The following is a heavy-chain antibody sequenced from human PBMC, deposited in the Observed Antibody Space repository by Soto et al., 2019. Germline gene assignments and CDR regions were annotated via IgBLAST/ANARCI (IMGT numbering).Heavy chain of an antibody. CDR1: GFTFSSYG. J-gene: IGHJ4*02. Sequence: QVQLVESGGGVVQPGRSLRLSCAASGFTFSSYGMHWVRQAPGKGLEWVAVIRYDGSNKYYADSVKGRFTISRDNSKNTLYLQMNSLRAEDTAVYYCAREGIVVVPAAENYYFDYWGQGTLVTVSS. D-gene: IGHD2-2*01. CDR2: IRYDGSNK. V-gene: IGHV3-33*01. CDR3: AREGIVVVPAAENYYFDY.